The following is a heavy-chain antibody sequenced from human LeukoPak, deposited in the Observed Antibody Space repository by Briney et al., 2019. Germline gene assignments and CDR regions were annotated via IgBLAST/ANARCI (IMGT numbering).Heavy chain of an antibody. D-gene: IGHD7-27*01. V-gene: IGHV3-13*01. J-gene: IGHJ4*02. Sequence: GGSLRLSCAASGFTFSSYDMHWVRQATGKGLEWVSAIGTAGDTYYPGSVKGRFTISRENAKNSLYLQMNSLRAGDTAVYYCARGGEDWGSFDYWGQGTLVTVSS. CDR2: IGTAGDT. CDR1: GFTFSSYD. CDR3: ARGGEDWGSFDY.